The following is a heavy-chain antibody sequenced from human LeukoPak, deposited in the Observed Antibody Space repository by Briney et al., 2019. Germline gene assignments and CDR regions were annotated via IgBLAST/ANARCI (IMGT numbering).Heavy chain of an antibody. CDR2: IYYSGST. Sequence: SETLSLTCTVSGGSISSYYWSWIRQPPGKGLEWIGYIYYSGSTNYNPSLKSRVTISVDTSKNQFSLKLSSVTAADTAVYYCARHLEIRSDAFDIWGQGTMVTVSP. V-gene: IGHV4-59*08. J-gene: IGHJ3*02. CDR3: ARHLEIRSDAFDI. CDR1: GGSISSYY.